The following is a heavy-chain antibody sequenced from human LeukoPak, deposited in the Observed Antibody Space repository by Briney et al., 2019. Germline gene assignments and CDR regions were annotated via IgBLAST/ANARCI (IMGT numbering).Heavy chain of an antibody. CDR1: GGSISSYY. Sequence: PSETLSLTCPVSGGSISSYYWSWIRQPPGRGLEWIGYIYYSGSTNYNPSLKSRVTISVDTSKYQFSLKLSSVTAADTAVYYCARDGGYYDSSGYYYAYDAFDIWGQGTMVTVSS. D-gene: IGHD3-22*01. CDR2: IYYSGST. J-gene: IGHJ3*02. V-gene: IGHV4-59*01. CDR3: ARDGGYYDSSGYYYAYDAFDI.